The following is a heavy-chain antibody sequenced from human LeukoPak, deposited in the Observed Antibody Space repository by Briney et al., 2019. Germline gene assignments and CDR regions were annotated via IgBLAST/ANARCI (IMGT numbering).Heavy chain of an antibody. V-gene: IGHV3-48*02. J-gene: IGHJ6*02. CDR1: GFTFSSYS. CDR3: AREWDIVVVPAAISGMDV. CDR2: ISSSSSTI. Sequence: GGSLRLSCAASGFTFSSYSMNWVRQAPGKGLEWVSYISSSSSTIYYADSVKGRFTISRDNAKNSLYLQMNSLRDEDTAVYYCAREWDIVVVPAAISGMDVWGQGTTVTVSS. D-gene: IGHD2-2*02.